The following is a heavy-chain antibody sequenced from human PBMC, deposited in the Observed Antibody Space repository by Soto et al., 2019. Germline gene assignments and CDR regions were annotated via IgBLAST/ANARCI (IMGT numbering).Heavy chain of an antibody. J-gene: IGHJ6*02. V-gene: IGHV1-69*13. D-gene: IGHD2-2*01. CDR3: ARSQGSSTSLEIYYYYYYGMDV. CDR1: GGTFSSYA. Sequence: SVKVSCKASGGTFSSYAISWVRQAPGQGLEWMGGIIPISGTANYAQKFQGRVTITADESMSTVSMELSSLRSEDTAVYFCARSQGSSTSLEIYYYYYYGMDVWGQGTTVTVSS. CDR2: IIPISGTA.